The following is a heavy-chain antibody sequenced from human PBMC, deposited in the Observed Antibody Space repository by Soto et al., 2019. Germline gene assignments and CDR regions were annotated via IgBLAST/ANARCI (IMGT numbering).Heavy chain of an antibody. CDR1: GGSISSSSYY. J-gene: IGHJ4*02. CDR2: IYYSGST. V-gene: IGHV4-39*01. Sequence: SETLSLTCTVSGGSISSSSYYWGWIRQPPGKGLEWIGSIYYSGSTYYNPSLKSRVTISVDTSKNQFSLKLSSVTAADTAVYYCATPRGGYSGYDLADDYWGQGTLVTVSS. CDR3: ATPRGGYSGYDLADDY. D-gene: IGHD5-12*01.